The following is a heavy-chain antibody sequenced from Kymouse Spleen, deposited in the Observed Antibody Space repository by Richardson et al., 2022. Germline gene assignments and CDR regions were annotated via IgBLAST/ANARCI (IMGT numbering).Heavy chain of an antibody. CDR2: IKQDGSEK. D-gene: IGHD2-21*02. J-gene: IGHJ3*02. V-gene: IGHV3-7*01. CDR3: ARVGSPITGTTPWGVVVTAIGAFDI. Sequence: EVQLVESGGGLVQPGGSLRLSCAASGFTFSSYWMSWVRQAPGKGLEWVANIKQDGSEKYYVDSVKGRFTISRDNAKNSLYLQMNSLRAEDTAVYYCARVGSPITGTTPWGVVVTAIGAFDIWGQGTMVTVSS. CDR1: GFTFSSYW.